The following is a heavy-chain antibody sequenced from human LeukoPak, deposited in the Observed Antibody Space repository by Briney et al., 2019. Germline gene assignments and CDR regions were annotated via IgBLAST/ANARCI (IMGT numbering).Heavy chain of an antibody. CDR2: ISSSSNTI. V-gene: IGHV3-48*01. CDR3: ATSYSSSWPEIDY. J-gene: IGHJ4*02. D-gene: IGHD6-13*01. CDR1: GFTFSSYY. Sequence: GGSLRLSCAASGFTFSSYYMNWVRQAPGKGLEWVSSISSSSNTIYYADSVKGRFTISRDNSKNTLYLQMNSLRAEDTAVYYCATSYSSSWPEIDYWGQGALVTVSS.